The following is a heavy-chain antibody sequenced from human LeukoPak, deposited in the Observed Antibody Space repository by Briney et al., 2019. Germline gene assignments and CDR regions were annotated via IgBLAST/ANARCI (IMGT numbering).Heavy chain of an antibody. CDR2: IYYSGST. CDR3: ARGWWLHSEANWFDP. D-gene: IGHD2-21*01. Sequence: SETLSLTCTVSGGSISSGGYYWSWIRQHPGKGLEWIGYIYYSGSTYYNPSLKSRVTISVDTSKNQFSLKPSSVTAADTAVYYCARGWWLHSEANWFDPWGQGTLVTVSS. V-gene: IGHV4-31*03. J-gene: IGHJ5*02. CDR1: GGSISSGGYY.